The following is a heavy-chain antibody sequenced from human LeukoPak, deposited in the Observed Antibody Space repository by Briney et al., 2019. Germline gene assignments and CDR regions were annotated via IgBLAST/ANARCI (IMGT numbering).Heavy chain of an antibody. CDR1: GYTFTSYA. D-gene: IGHD2-2*01. J-gene: IGHJ4*02. Sequence: GASVKVSCKASGYTFTSYAMNWVRQAPGQGLEWMGWINTNTGNPTYAQGFTGRFVFSLDTSVSTACLQISSLKAEDTAVYYCARVGCSSTSCLQEGYYFDYWGQGTLVTVSS. CDR2: INTNTGNP. CDR3: ARVGCSSTSCLQEGYYFDY. V-gene: IGHV7-4-1*02.